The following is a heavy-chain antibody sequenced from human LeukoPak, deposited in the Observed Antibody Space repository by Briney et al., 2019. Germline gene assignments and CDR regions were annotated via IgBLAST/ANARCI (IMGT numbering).Heavy chain of an antibody. V-gene: IGHV3-21*01. CDR2: ISSSSSYI. CDR1: GFTFSTFT. CDR3: ARKGLLFGSGYYYYYYMDV. Sequence: GGSLRLSCVVSGFTFSTFTMNWVRQAPGKGLEWVSCISSSSSYIYYADSVKGRFTISRDNAKNSLYLQMNSLRAEDTAVYYCARKGLLFGSGYYYYYYMDVWGKGTTVTVSS. D-gene: IGHD2-2*01. J-gene: IGHJ6*03.